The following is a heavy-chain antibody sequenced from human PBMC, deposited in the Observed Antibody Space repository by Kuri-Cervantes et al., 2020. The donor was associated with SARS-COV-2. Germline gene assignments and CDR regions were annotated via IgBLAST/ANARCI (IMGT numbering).Heavy chain of an antibody. CDR2: ISYSGSG. CDR1: GGSISSYY. CDR3: ARLPRGHIFGFFDN. J-gene: IGHJ4*02. Sequence: SETLSLICTVSGGSISSYYWSWIRQPPGEGLEWIGYISYSGSGNDNPSLRSRITLSIDTSKNQLSLRMSSMTAADSAMYYCARLPRGHIFGFFDNWGQGILVTVSS. V-gene: IGHV4-59*08. D-gene: IGHD5-18*01.